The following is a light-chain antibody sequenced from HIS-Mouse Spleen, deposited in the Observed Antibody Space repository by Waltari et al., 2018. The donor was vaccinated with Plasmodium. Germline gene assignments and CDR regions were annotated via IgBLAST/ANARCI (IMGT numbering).Light chain of an antibody. CDR3: QQNYNTWT. J-gene: IGKJ1*01. CDR1: QSISSY. V-gene: IGKV1-39*01. Sequence: DIQMTQSPSPLSASVGDNVTITCRASQSISSYLHWYQQKPGKAPKLLIYAASSLQSWVPSRFSGSGSGTDFTLTISSLQPEDFATYYCQQNYNTWTFGQGTKVEIK. CDR2: AAS.